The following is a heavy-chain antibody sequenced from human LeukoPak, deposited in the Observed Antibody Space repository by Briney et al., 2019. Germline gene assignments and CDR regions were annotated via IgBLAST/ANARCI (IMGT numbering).Heavy chain of an antibody. D-gene: IGHD6-13*01. J-gene: IGHJ3*02. CDR3: GRATYTSIWFHDAFDI. CDR1: GFTFTTYF. Sequence: ASVKVSCKASGFTFTTYFMHWVRQAPGQGLEWMGWTNPYSGATNSAQKLQGRVTVTRDTSISTAYLELSMLTSDDTAVYYCGRATYTSIWFHDAFDIWGQGTMVTVSS. CDR2: TNPYSGAT. V-gene: IGHV1-2*02.